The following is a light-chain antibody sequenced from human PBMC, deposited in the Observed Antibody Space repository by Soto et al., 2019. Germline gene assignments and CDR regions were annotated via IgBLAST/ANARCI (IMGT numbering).Light chain of an antibody. CDR3: QQYGSSPLFT. Sequence: EIVLTQSPGTLSLSPGERATLSCRASQSVSSSYLAWYQQKPGQAPRLLIYGASSRATGIPDRFSGSGSGTDFTLTISRLEPEDFAVYYCQQYGSSPLFTFGPVKKVDI. J-gene: IGKJ3*01. V-gene: IGKV3-20*01. CDR2: GAS. CDR1: QSVSSSY.